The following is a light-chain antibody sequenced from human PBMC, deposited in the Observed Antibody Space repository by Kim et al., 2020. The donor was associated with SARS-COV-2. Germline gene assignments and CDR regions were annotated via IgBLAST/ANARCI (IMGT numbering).Light chain of an antibody. Sequence: GQSITISCTGGNSDISKYNTVAWHQQHPGKTPKLILFHVSSRPSWISNRFSGSKSGNTASLTISGLQPDDEADYYCSSYISSTSLVFGGGTQLTVL. CDR1: NSDISKYNT. J-gene: IGLJ2*01. CDR2: HVS. V-gene: IGLV2-14*03. CDR3: SSYISSTSLV.